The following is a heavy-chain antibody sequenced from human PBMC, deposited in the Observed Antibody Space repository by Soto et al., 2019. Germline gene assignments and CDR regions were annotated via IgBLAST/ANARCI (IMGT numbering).Heavy chain of an antibody. CDR1: GGSFSGYY. CDR3: ASWYRGRTYPYYFDY. CDR2: INHSGST. Sequence: PSETLSLTCAVYGGSFSGYYWSWIRQPPGKGLEWIGEINHSGSTNYNPSLKSRVTISVDTSKNQFSLKLSSVTAADTAVYYCASWYRGRTYPYYFDYWGQGTLVTVSS. J-gene: IGHJ4*02. V-gene: IGHV4-34*01. D-gene: IGHD6-13*01.